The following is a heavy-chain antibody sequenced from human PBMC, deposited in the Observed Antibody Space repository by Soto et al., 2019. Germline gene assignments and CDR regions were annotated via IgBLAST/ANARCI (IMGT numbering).Heavy chain of an antibody. CDR1: GYTFTGYY. D-gene: IGHD2-15*01. CDR3: ARVTEDCSGGSCYSLDY. CDR2: INPNSGGT. J-gene: IGHJ4*02. Sequence: QVQLVQSGAEVKKPGASVKVSCKASGYTFTGYYMHWVRQAPGQGLEWMGWINPNSGGTNYAQKFQGRVTMTRDTSISTAYMELSTLRSDDTAVYYCARVTEDCSGGSCYSLDYWGQGTLVTVSS. V-gene: IGHV1-2*02.